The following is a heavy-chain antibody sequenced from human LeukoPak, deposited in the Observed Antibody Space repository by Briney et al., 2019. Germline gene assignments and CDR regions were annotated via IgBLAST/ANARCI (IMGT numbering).Heavy chain of an antibody. D-gene: IGHD1-7*01. V-gene: IGHV4-4*07. J-gene: IGHJ4*02. CDR2: IYFSGST. Sequence: SETLSLTCTVSGGSISTYYWSWIRQPAGKGLEWIGRIYFSGSTNYNPSLKSRATMSVDTSKSQFSLKLSSVIAADTAVYYCARVKTNWNYGPFDYWGQGTLVTVSS. CDR1: GGSISTYY. CDR3: ARVKTNWNYGPFDY.